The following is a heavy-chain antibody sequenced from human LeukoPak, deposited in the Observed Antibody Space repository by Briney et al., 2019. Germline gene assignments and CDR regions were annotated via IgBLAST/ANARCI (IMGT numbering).Heavy chain of an antibody. D-gene: IGHD6-19*01. CDR3: ARDIGVGYYFDY. J-gene: IGHJ4*02. Sequence: GGSLRLSCAASGFTFSSYSMNWVRQAPGKGLEWVSSISSSSSYIYYADSVKGRFTISRDNAKNSPYLQMNSLRAEDTAVYYCARDIGVGYYFDYWGRGTLVTVSS. CDR2: ISSSSSYI. V-gene: IGHV3-21*01. CDR1: GFTFSSYS.